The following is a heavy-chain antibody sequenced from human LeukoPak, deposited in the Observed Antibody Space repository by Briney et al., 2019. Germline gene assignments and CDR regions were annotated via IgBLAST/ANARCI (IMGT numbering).Heavy chain of an antibody. CDR1: GFTFRSYA. J-gene: IGHJ6*02. Sequence: GGSLRLSCAASGFTFRSYAMSWVREATGEGLEWVSAISGSGGSTYYADSVKGRFTISRDNSKNTLYLQMNSLRAEDTAVYYCAKDPWVGAPASYYYYGMDVWGQGTTVTVSS. CDR3: AKDPWVGAPASYYYYGMDV. V-gene: IGHV3-23*01. CDR2: ISGSGGST. D-gene: IGHD1-26*01.